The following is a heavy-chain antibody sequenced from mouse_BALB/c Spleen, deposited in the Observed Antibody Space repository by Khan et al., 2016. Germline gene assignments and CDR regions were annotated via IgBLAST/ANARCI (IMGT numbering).Heavy chain of an antibody. D-gene: IGHD2-3*01. Sequence: EVQLQESGPSLVKPSQTLSLTCSVTGYSITSGYWNWVRKFPGKKLEYMGYISYSGSTYYNPSLKSRISITRDTSKHLFYLQLNSVATEDTATYYCASSDGYYYFDYWGQGTTLTVSS. CDR2: ISYSGST. V-gene: IGHV3-8*02. CDR1: GYSITSGY. J-gene: IGHJ2*01. CDR3: ASSDGYYYFDY.